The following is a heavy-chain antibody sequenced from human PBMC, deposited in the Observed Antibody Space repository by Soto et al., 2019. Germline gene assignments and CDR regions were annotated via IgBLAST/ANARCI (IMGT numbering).Heavy chain of an antibody. CDR1: GFTFSSYS. Sequence: GGSLRLSWAASGFTFSSYSVNWVRQAPGKGLEWVSSISSSSSYIYYADSVKGRFTISRDNAKNSLYLQMNSLRAEDTAVYYCARDPYYDNLYYGMDVWGQGTTVTVSS. D-gene: IGHD3-22*01. CDR3: ARDPYYDNLYYGMDV. V-gene: IGHV3-21*01. J-gene: IGHJ6*02. CDR2: ISSSSSYI.